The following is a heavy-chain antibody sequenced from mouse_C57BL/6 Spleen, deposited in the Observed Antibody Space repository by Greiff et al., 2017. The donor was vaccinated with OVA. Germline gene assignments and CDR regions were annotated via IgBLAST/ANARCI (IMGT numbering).Heavy chain of an antibody. D-gene: IGHD1-1*01. CDR1: GYTFPSYT. J-gene: IGHJ2*01. CDR2: INPSSGYT. CDR3: ARNYGSSYGDY. V-gene: IGHV1-4*01. Sequence: QVHVKQSGAELARPGASVKMSCKASGYTFPSYTMHWVKQRPGQGLEWIGYINPSSGYTKYNQKFKDKATLTADKSSSTAYMQLSSLTSEDSAVYYCARNYGSSYGDYWGQGTTLTVSS.